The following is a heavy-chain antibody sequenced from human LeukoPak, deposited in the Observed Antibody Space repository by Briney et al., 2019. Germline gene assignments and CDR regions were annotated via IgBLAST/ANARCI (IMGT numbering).Heavy chain of an antibody. Sequence: GESLKISCKGSGYSFTTHWIGWVRQMPGKGLEWMGIIYPRDSNIRYSPSFQGQVTVSADKSISTAYLQWSSLEASDTAMYYCARRQYSGYDFDYWGQGTLVTVSS. V-gene: IGHV5-51*01. D-gene: IGHD5-12*01. CDR3: ARRQYSGYDFDY. CDR1: GYSFTTHW. J-gene: IGHJ4*02. CDR2: IYPRDSNI.